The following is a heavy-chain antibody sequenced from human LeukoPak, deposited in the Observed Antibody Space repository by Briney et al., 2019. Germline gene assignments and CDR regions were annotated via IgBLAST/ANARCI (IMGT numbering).Heavy chain of an antibody. CDR2: ISYDGSNK. J-gene: IGHJ4*02. CDR1: GFTSSSYA. Sequence: PGGSLRLSCAASGFTSSSYAMHWVRQAPGKGLEWVAVISYDGSNKYYADSRKGRFTISRDNSKNTLYLQMNSLRAEDTAVYYCARERLPAAIPFDYWGQGTLVTVSS. D-gene: IGHD2-2*01. CDR3: ARERLPAAIPFDY. V-gene: IGHV3-30*04.